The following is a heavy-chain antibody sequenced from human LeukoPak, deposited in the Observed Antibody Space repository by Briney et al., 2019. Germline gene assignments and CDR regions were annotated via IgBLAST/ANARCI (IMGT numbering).Heavy chain of an antibody. J-gene: IGHJ5*02. CDR2: INTNTGNP. V-gene: IGHV7-4-1*02. CDR3: ARMAAAGRANWFDP. Sequence: ASVKVSCKASGYTFTSYAINWVRQAPGQGLEWMGWINTNTGNPTYAQDFTGRFVFSLDTSVTTAYLQISSLKAEDTALYYCARMAAAGRANWFDPWGQGTLVTVSS. D-gene: IGHD6-13*01. CDR1: GYTFTSYA.